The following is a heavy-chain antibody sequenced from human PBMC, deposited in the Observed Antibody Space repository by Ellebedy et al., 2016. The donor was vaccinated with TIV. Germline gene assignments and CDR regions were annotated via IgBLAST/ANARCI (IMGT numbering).Heavy chain of an antibody. V-gene: IGHV1-46*01. Sequence: ASVKVSCKAIGYIFSRYYVHWVRQAPGQGPEWMGIIDPAADTTTYAQKFQGRLNLTTDTSTSTAYMELSSLRSEDTAVYYCARYSGYHFRGNFFDYWGQGTLVTVSS. CDR1: GYIFSRYY. CDR3: ARYSGYHFRGNFFDY. D-gene: IGHD5-12*01. J-gene: IGHJ4*02. CDR2: IDPAADTT.